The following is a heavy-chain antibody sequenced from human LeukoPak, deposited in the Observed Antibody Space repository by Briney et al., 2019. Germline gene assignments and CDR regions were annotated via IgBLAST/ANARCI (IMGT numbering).Heavy chain of an antibody. CDR2: ISAYNGNT. D-gene: IGHD3-9*01. Sequence: ASVKVSCKASGYTFTRYGISWVRQVPGQGLEWMGWISAYNGNTNYTPKLQGRVTMTTDTSTTTAYMELRSLRSDDTAVYYCARAGYDILTLAPDPANDYWGQGTLVTVSS. CDR1: GYTFTRYG. V-gene: IGHV1-18*01. CDR3: ARAGYDILTLAPDPANDY. J-gene: IGHJ4*02.